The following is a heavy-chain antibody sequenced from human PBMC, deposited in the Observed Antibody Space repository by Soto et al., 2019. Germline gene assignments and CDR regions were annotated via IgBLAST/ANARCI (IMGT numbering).Heavy chain of an antibody. J-gene: IGHJ6*02. V-gene: IGHV4-39*01. D-gene: IGHD6-6*01. CDR3: AGEYSTSPTV. Sequence: SETLSLTCTVSGGSIRSGRYYWVWIRQPPGKGLEWIGTIYYSGTIYYNPSLKSRVTISVDTSQNQFSLNMRSVTPADTAVYYCAGEYSTSPTVWGQGTTVTV. CDR2: IYYSGTI. CDR1: GGSIRSGRYY.